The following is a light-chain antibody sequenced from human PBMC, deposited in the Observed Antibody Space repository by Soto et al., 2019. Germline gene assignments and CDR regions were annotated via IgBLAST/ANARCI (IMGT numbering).Light chain of an antibody. CDR1: QSVSSTY. J-gene: IGKJ2*01. CDR2: GAS. Sequence: EIVLTQSPGTLSLSPGERATLSCRASQSVSSTYLSWLQQKPGQAPRLLVFGASTRATGVPDRFSGSGSGTDFTLTVSRLEPEDFAVYYCHQYATSPYTFCQGTNLEIK. CDR3: HQYATSPYT. V-gene: IGKV3-20*01.